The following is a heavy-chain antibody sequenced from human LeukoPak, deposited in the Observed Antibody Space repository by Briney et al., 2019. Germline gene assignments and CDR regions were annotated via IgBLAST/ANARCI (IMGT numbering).Heavy chain of an antibody. CDR3: VRGTSFWTGVDY. V-gene: IGHV3-74*01. Sequence: PGGSLRLSCAASGFTFSGYWMHWVRHPPGKGLVWVARINSYGSITNYADSVKGRFTISRDNANTLYLQMNSLRAEDTAVYFCVRGTSFWTGVDYWGQGTLVTVSS. CDR1: GFTFSGYW. D-gene: IGHD3/OR15-3a*01. J-gene: IGHJ4*02. CDR2: INSYGSIT.